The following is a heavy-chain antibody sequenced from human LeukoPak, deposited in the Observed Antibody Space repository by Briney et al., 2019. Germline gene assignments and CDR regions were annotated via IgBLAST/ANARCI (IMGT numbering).Heavy chain of an antibody. CDR1: GYSISSGYY. J-gene: IGHJ4*02. CDR2: IYHSGSA. Sequence: PSETLSLTCTVSGYSISSGYYWGWIRQPPGKGLEWIGSIYHSGSAYYNPSLKSRVTISVDTSKNQFSLKLSSVTAADTAVYYCARERDTAMVTTHFHYWGQGTLVTVSS. V-gene: IGHV4-38-2*02. CDR3: ARERDTAMVTTHFHY. D-gene: IGHD5-18*01.